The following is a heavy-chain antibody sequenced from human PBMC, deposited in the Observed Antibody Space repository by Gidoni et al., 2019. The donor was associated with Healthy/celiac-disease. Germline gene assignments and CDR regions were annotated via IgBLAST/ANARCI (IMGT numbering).Heavy chain of an antibody. Sequence: EVQLVESGGGLVKPGGSLRLSCAASGFTFSSYSMNWVRQAPGKGLGWVSSISSSSSYIYYADSVKGRFTISRDNAKNSLYLQMNSLRAEDTAVYYCARDWGVTIFGVVISAIDYWGQGTLVTVSS. CDR1: GFTFSSYS. D-gene: IGHD3-3*01. CDR2: ISSSSSYI. J-gene: IGHJ4*02. V-gene: IGHV3-21*01. CDR3: ARDWGVTIFGVVISAIDY.